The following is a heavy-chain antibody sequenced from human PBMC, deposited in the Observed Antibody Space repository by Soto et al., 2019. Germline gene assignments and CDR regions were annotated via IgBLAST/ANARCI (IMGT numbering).Heavy chain of an antibody. J-gene: IGHJ4*02. D-gene: IGHD5-18*01. CDR2: ISYSGST. CDR1: GGSISSGRYY. V-gene: IGHV4-30-4*01. Sequence: VQLQESGPGLVKPSQTLSLTCTVSGGSISSGRYYWSWIGKPPGKGLEWIGFISYSGSTYYSTSLKSRVTISVDTSKSQFSLNLSFVTAADTAVYYCATMGTPATGLYFFDYWGQGSLVTVSS. CDR3: ATMGTPATGLYFFDY.